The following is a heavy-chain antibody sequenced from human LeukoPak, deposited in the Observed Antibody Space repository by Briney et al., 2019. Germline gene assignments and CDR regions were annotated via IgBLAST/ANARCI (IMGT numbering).Heavy chain of an antibody. CDR1: GFTFSSYW. J-gene: IGHJ4*02. Sequence: PGGSLRLSCVASGFTFSSYWMTWVRLAPGKGLEWLANIKEDGSIQYYLDSVRGRFTISRDNAKTSVYLQLNSLRADDTAVYYCARDVWTGVAVSDYWGQGTLVTVSS. CDR2: IKEDGSIQ. D-gene: IGHD6-19*01. CDR3: ARDVWTGVAVSDY. V-gene: IGHV3-7*01.